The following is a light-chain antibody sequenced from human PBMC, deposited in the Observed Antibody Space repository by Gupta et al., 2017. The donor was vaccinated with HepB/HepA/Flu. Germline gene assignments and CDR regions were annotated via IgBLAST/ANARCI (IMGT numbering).Light chain of an antibody. CDR3: RTWGTGILV. Sequence: QVVLTQSPSASTSLGASVKLTCTLSSAHITDAITWHQQQPGKGPRYLVKVNDDGSHSKGDGIPDRFSGSSSAAARTLTISSLQSEDDSDYYCRTWGTGILVFGGGTKVTVL. V-gene: IGLV4-69*01. CDR2: VNDDGSH. J-gene: IGLJ3*02. CDR1: SAHITDA.